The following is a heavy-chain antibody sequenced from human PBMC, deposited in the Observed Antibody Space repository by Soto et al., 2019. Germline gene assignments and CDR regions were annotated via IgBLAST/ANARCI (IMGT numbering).Heavy chain of an antibody. Sequence: GAAVKGSCNASGCTFSIYAISWVRQAPGQGLEWMGGIIPIFGTANYAQKFQGRVTITADESTSTAYMELSSLRSEETAVYYCARIAADYGDYIFDYWGQGTLVTVTS. CDR2: IIPIFGTA. J-gene: IGHJ4*02. V-gene: IGHV1-69*13. D-gene: IGHD4-17*01. CDR1: GCTFSIYA. CDR3: ARIAADYGDYIFDY.